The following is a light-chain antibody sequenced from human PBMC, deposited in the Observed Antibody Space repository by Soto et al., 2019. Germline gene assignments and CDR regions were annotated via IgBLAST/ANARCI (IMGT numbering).Light chain of an antibody. CDR3: QRYNSYSST. Sequence: DIQMTQSPSTLSASVGDRVTITCRASQSISSWLAWYQQKPGKAPKLLIYDASSLESGVPSRFSGSGSGTEFSLTISGLQPDDFATYYCQRYNSYSSTFGQGTKVDI. J-gene: IGKJ1*01. CDR1: QSISSW. V-gene: IGKV1-5*01. CDR2: DAS.